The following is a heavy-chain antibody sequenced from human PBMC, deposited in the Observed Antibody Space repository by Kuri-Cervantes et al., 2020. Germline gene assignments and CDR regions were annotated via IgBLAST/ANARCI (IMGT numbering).Heavy chain of an antibody. Sequence: SQTLSLTCAVYGGSFSGYTWTWIRQPPGKGLEWIGEINHGGRTNYNPSPKSRVTISVETYTNQFPLKLMSVITADTAVYYCARGSAGGYGDYDYLNVDYWGQGTLVTVSS. D-gene: IGHD5-12*01. J-gene: IGHJ4*02. V-gene: IGHV4-34*01. CDR2: INHGGRT. CDR3: ARGSAGGYGDYDYLNVDY. CDR1: GGSFSGYT.